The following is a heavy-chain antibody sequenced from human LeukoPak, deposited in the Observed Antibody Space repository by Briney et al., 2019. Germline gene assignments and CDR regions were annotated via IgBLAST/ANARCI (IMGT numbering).Heavy chain of an antibody. CDR2: MNGDGSQI. V-gene: IGHV3-7*01. J-gene: IGHJ3*02. CDR3: ARDFWSGYYTPDAFDI. CDR1: GFTFSGHW. Sequence: GGSLRLSCAASGFTFSGHWMSWVRQAPAKGLEWVAHMNGDGSQIYYMDFVKGRFTISRDNAKNSLYLQMNSLRAEDTAVYYCARDFWSGYYTPDAFDIWGQGTMVTVSS. D-gene: IGHD3-3*01.